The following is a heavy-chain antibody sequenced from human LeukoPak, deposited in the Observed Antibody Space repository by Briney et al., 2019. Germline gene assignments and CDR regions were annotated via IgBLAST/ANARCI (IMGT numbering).Heavy chain of an antibody. CDR1: GFTFTSSA. CDR2: IVVGSGNT. J-gene: IGHJ6*04. CDR3: AAVPSHYSYGPFNV. V-gene: IGHV1-58*01. Sequence: ASVKVSCKASGFTFTSSAVQGVRQARGQRLEWIGWIVVGSGNTNYAQKFQEGVTITRDMSTSTAYMELSSLRSEDTAVYYCAAVPSHYSYGPFNVWGKGTTVTVSS. D-gene: IGHD5-18*01.